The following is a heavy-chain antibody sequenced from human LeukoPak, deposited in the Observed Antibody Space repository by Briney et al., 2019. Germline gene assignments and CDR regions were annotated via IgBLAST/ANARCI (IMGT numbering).Heavy chain of an antibody. CDR3: ARPIYYYGSGSFAY. Sequence: PSETLSLTCAVYGGSFSGYYWSWIRQPPGKGLEWIGEINHSGSTNYNPSLKSRVTISVDTSKNQFSLKQSSVTAADTAVYYCARPIYYYGSGSFAYWGQGTLVTVSS. CDR1: GGSFSGYY. CDR2: INHSGST. V-gene: IGHV4-34*01. D-gene: IGHD3-10*01. J-gene: IGHJ4*02.